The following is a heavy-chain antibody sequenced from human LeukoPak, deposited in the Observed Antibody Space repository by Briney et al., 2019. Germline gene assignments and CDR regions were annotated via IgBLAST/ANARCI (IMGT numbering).Heavy chain of an antibody. CDR2: ISHSGTT. J-gene: IGHJ4*02. CDR1: GYSINSGYF. V-gene: IGHV4-38-2*02. CDR3: ARAGSGYSFDY. Sequence: SETLSLTCTVSGYSINSGYFWGWIRQPPGKGLEWIGSISHSGTTYYNPSLKSRVTISVDTSENQSSLRLSSVTAADTAVYYCARAGSGYSFDYWGQGTLVTVSS. D-gene: IGHD5-12*01.